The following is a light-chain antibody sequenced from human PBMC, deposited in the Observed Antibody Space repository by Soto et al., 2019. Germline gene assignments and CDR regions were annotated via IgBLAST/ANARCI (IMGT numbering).Light chain of an antibody. CDR2: STN. J-gene: IGLJ2*01. V-gene: IGLV1-44*01. Sequence: QSVLTQPPSVSGTPGQRVTISCSGSTSNIGSNTVNWYQHLPGTAPKLLIYSTNQRPSGVSDRFSGSKSDTSATLAISGLQSEDEADYYCGTWDDGLHVIFGGGTKVTVL. CDR1: TSNIGSNT. CDR3: GTWDDGLHVI.